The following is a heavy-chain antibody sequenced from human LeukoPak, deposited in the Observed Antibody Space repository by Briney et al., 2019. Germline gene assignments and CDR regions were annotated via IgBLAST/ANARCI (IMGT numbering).Heavy chain of an antibody. CDR3: VKDNPLDY. CDR2: IRYDGNNK. D-gene: IGHD1-14*01. Sequence: PGRSLRLSCAASGFTFSNYGMLWVRHDPGKGLDWVAFIRYDGNNKLYAACVKGRFTIYSDNSKNTRYLHINGLRAEDTAVYYCVKDNPLDYWGQGTLVIVSS. J-gene: IGHJ4*02. V-gene: IGHV3-30*02. CDR1: GFTFSNYG.